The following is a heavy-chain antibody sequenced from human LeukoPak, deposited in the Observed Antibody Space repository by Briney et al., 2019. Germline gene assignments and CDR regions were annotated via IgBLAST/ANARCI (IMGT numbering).Heavy chain of an antibody. Sequence: ASVKVSCKASGGTFSSYAISWVRQAPGQGLEWMGGIIPIFGTANYAQKFQGRVTITADKSTSTAYMELSSLRSEDTAVYYCARDVGATICRYWGQGTLVTVSS. J-gene: IGHJ4*02. D-gene: IGHD1-26*01. CDR1: GGTFSSYA. CDR2: IIPIFGTA. V-gene: IGHV1-69*06. CDR3: ARDVGATICRY.